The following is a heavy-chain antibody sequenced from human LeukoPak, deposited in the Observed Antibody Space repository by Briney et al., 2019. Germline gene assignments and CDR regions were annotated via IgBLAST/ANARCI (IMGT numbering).Heavy chain of an antibody. V-gene: IGHV3-48*03. CDR2: ISSSGSTI. Sequence: GGSLRLSCAASGFTFSSYEMNWVRQAPGKGLEWVSYISSSGSTIYYADSVKGRFTISRDNAKNSLYLQMNSLRAEDTAVYYCARDRCSSTSCYTPNWFDPWGQGTLVTVSS. D-gene: IGHD2-2*02. CDR3: ARDRCSSTSCYTPNWFDP. CDR1: GFTFSSYE. J-gene: IGHJ5*02.